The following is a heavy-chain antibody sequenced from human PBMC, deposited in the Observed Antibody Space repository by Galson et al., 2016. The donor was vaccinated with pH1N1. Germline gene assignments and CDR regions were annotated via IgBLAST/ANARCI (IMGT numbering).Heavy chain of an antibody. J-gene: IGHJ3*02. D-gene: IGHD2-21*01. Sequence: SLRLSCAASGFTFTDYYLGWIRQAPGRGLEWTPYISSSSATLNYADSVKGRFTISKDNAENSLYLQMNNLRAEDTAVYYCARNRWGWLNDHGAFDIWGQGTMVTVSS. CDR3: ARNRWGWLNDHGAFDI. V-gene: IGHV3-11*01. CDR2: ISSSSATL. CDR1: GFTFTDYY.